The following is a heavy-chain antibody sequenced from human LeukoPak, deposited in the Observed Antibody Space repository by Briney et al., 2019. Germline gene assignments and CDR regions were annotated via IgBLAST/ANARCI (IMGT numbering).Heavy chain of an antibody. V-gene: IGHV3-30*18. CDR3: AKDQDYYYYYGMDV. CDR1: GFTFSSYG. CDR2: ISYDGSNK. J-gene: IGHJ6*02. Sequence: GGSLRLSCAASGFTFSSYGMHWVRRAPGKGLEWVAVISYDGSNKYYADSVKGRFTISRDNSKNTLYLQMNSLRAEDTAVYYCAKDQDYYYYYGMDVWGQGTTVTVSS.